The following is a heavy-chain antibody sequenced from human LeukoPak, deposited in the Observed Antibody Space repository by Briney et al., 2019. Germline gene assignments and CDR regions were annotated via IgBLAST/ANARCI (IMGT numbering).Heavy chain of an antibody. Sequence: GASVKVSCKASGYTFTSYAMNWVRQAPGQGLEWLGWINPNTGDTKYGQKFQGRVTMTRDTSISTAYMELTRLRSDDTAVYYCVRANVVGYSYEGYKPDPWGQGTLVTVSS. D-gene: IGHD5-18*01. CDR1: GYTFTSYA. CDR3: VRANVVGYSYEGYKPDP. CDR2: INPNTGDT. J-gene: IGHJ5*02. V-gene: IGHV1-2*02.